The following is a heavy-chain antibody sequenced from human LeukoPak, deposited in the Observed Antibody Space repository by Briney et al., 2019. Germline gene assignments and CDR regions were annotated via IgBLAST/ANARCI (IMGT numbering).Heavy chain of an antibody. J-gene: IGHJ4*02. Sequence: GPSVKVSCKSSGGTFSSYAISWVRQAPGQGLEWMGRIIPIFGIANYAQKFQGRVTITADKSTSTAYMELSSLRSEDTAVYYCARDAEDSSGYSLDYWGQGTLVTVSS. CDR2: IIPIFGIA. V-gene: IGHV1-69*04. CDR1: GGTFSSYA. D-gene: IGHD3-22*01. CDR3: ARDAEDSSGYSLDY.